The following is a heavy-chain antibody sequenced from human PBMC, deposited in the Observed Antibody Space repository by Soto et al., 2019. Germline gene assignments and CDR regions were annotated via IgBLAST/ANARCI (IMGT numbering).Heavy chain of an antibody. J-gene: IGHJ4*02. Sequence: QVQLVESGGGVVTPGGSLRISCAASGFTFSDYYMSCIRQAPGKGLEWVSYINSGDSTIYYADSVKGRFTISRDNAQSSLYLQMNSLRAEDTAVYYCARGRSSSVFVYYWGQGTLVTVSS. CDR3: ARGRSSSVFVYY. V-gene: IGHV3-11*01. D-gene: IGHD6-6*01. CDR1: GFTFSDYY. CDR2: INSGDSTI.